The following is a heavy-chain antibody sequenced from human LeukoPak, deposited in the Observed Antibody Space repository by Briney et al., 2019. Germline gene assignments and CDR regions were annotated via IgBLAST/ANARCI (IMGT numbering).Heavy chain of an antibody. V-gene: IGHV4-61*02. Sequence: SETLSLTCTVSGGSISSGSYYWSWIRQPAGKGLEWIGRISTSGNTDYNPSLKSRVTMSVDTSKNQFSLKVTSVTAADTAVYYCASDSFYESGGYFYYWGQGTPVTVSS. CDR2: ISTSGNT. D-gene: IGHD3-22*01. J-gene: IGHJ4*02. CDR3: ASDSFYESGGYFYY. CDR1: GGSISSGSYY.